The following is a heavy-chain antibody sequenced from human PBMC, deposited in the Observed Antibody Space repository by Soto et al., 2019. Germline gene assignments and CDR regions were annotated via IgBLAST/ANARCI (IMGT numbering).Heavy chain of an antibody. J-gene: IGHJ4*02. CDR1: GFTFTSSA. V-gene: IGHV1-58*01. CDR3: AASEIIAAAYDY. CDR2: IVVGSGNT. Sequence: ASVKVSCKASGFTFTSSAVQWVRQARGQRLEWIGWIVVGSGNTNYAQKFQERVTITRDMSTSTAYMELSSLRSEDTAVYYCAASEIIAAAYDYWGQGTLVTVSS. D-gene: IGHD6-13*01.